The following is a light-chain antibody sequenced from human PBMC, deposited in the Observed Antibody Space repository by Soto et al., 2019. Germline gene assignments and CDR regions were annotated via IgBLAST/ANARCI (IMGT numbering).Light chain of an antibody. CDR2: GAS. J-gene: IGKJ1*01. CDR1: QSVSSN. Sequence: EIVMTQSPAPLSVSPGERATLSCRASQSVSSNLAWYQQKPGQAPRLLIYGASIRATGIPARFSGSGSGTEFTLTISSLQSEDFAVYYCQQYNNWPPAFGQGTKVEIK. V-gene: IGKV3D-15*01. CDR3: QQYNNWPPA.